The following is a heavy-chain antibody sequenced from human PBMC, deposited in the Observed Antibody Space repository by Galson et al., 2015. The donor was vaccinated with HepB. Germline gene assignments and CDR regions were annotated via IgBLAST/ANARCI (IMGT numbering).Heavy chain of an antibody. CDR2: INPSGGST. J-gene: IGHJ1*01. V-gene: IGHV1-46*01. CDR3: ARVSGEWSYGDNEYFQH. CDR1: GYTFTSYY. Sequence: SCKASGYTFTSYYMHWVRQAPGQGLEWMGIINPSGGSTSYAQKFQGRVTMTRDTSTSTVYMELSSLRSEDTAVYYCARVSGEWSYGDNEYFQHWGQGTLVTVSS. D-gene: IGHD4-17*01.